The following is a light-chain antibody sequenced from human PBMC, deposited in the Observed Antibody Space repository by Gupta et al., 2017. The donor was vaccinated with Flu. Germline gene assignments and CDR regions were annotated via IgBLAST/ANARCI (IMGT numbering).Light chain of an antibody. J-gene: IGLJ3*02. Sequence: SSVLTQPPSVAVAPGKTARITRGGNTIGTESVPWYQQKPGQAPVLVVYDNSDRPSGIPERFSGSNSGTTATLTISRVEAGDEADYYCHVGDSTSGHEVFGGGTKLTVL. CDR3: HVGDSTSGHEV. CDR2: DNS. V-gene: IGLV3-21*03. CDR1: TIGTES.